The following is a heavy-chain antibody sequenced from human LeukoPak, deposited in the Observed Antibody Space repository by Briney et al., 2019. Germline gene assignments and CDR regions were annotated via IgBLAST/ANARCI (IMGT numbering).Heavy chain of an antibody. V-gene: IGHV3-23*01. J-gene: IGHJ4*02. D-gene: IGHD5-12*01. Sequence: GGSLRLSCAASGFTFSSYAMSWVRQAPGKGLEWVSAISGSGGSTYCADSVKGRFTISRDNSKNTLYLQMNSLRAEDTAVYYCAKNLVGGYDGTDYWGQGTLVTVSS. CDR3: AKNLVGGYDGTDY. CDR1: GFTFSSYA. CDR2: ISGSGGST.